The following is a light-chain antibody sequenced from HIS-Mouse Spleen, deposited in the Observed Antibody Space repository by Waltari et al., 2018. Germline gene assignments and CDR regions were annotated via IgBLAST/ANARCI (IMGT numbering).Light chain of an antibody. CDR2: KGS. CDR1: ALPKQY. J-gene: IGLJ3*02. Sequence: SYELTQPPSVSVSPGQTARITCSGDALPKQYAYWYQQKPGQAPVLVIYKGSERPSGIPERFSGSSSGTTVTLTISGVQAEDEADYYCQSADSSGTGWVFGGGTKLTVL. CDR3: QSADSSGTGWV. V-gene: IGLV3-25*03.